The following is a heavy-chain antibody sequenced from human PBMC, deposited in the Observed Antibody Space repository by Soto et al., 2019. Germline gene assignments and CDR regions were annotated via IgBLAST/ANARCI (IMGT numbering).Heavy chain of an antibody. Sequence: ASVKVSCKASGGTFSSYAISWVRQAPGQGLEWMGGIIPIFGTANYAQKFQGRVTITAGKSTSTAYMELSSLRSEDTAVYYCARVPDGITIFGVKNWFDPWGQGTLVTVSS. CDR1: GGTFSSYA. D-gene: IGHD3-3*01. V-gene: IGHV1-69*06. CDR3: ARVPDGITIFGVKNWFDP. CDR2: IIPIFGTA. J-gene: IGHJ5*02.